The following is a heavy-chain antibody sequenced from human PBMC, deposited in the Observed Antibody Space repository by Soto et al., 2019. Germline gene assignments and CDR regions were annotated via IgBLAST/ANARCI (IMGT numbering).Heavy chain of an antibody. J-gene: IGHJ5*02. CDR2: IETSGNT. Sequence: QVQLQESGPGLVKPSETLSLTCTVSYDSISNYYWNWIRQPAAKGLEWIGHIETSGNTNYNPSLKSRVTMSVDTSKNQFSLKVTSVTAADTAVYYCARESGYCSSTSCSRLMSWFDPWGQGILVTVSS. V-gene: IGHV4-4*07. D-gene: IGHD2-2*01. CDR3: ARESGYCSSTSCSRLMSWFDP. CDR1: YDSISNYY.